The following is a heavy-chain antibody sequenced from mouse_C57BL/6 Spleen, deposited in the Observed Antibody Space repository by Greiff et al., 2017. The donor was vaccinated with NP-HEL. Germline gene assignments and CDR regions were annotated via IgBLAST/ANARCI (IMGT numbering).Heavy chain of an antibody. Sequence: VMLVESGPGLVAPSQSLSITCTVSGFSLTSYGVDWVRQPPGKGLEWLGVIWGGGSTNYNSAPMSRLSISKDNSTSQAFLKMSSLRTDDTAMYYCAKRACGDDETAWFAYWGQGTLVTVSA. V-gene: IGHV2-9*01. CDR3: AKRACGDDETAWFAY. CDR2: IWGGGST. D-gene: IGHD2-2*01. CDR1: GFSLTSYG. J-gene: IGHJ3*01.